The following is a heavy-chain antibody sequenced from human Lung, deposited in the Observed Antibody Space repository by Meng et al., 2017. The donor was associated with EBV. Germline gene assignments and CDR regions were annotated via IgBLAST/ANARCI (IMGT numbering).Heavy chain of an antibody. J-gene: IGHJ4*02. CDR2: INHSGST. D-gene: IGHD6-13*01. CDR1: GGSFSGYY. CDR3: ARARSIAAAVIDY. V-gene: IGHV4-34*01. Sequence: QVQLQQGGAGRLKPSETLSLTCAVDGGSFSGYYWSWIRQPPGKGLEWIGEINHSGSTNYNPSLKSRVTISVGKSKNQFSLKLSSVTAADTAVYYCARARSIAAAVIDYWGQGTLVTVSS.